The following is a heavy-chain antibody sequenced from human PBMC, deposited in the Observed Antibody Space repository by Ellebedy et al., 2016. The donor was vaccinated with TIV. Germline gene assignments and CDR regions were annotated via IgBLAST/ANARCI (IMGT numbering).Heavy chain of an antibody. J-gene: IGHJ4*03. Sequence: GGSLRLSCAASGFTFSSYDMHWVRQGTGKGLEWVSAIGTAGDTYYPGSVTGRFTISRENAKNSLYLQITSLRAEDTAVYYCARVRFGETAVDYWGQGTLVTVSS. CDR2: IGTAGDT. V-gene: IGHV3-13*01. CDR3: ARVRFGETAVDY. D-gene: IGHD2-21*01. CDR1: GFTFSSYD.